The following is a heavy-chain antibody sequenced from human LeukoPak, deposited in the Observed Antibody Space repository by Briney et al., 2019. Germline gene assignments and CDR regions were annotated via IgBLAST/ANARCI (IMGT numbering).Heavy chain of an antibody. Sequence: GGSLRLSCATSGFTFSSYSMNWVRQAPGKGLEWVSSISSSSSYIYYADSVKGRFTISRDNAKNSLYLQMNSLRAEDTAVYYCARVNATSTYYDFWSGYYWFDPWGQGTLVTVSS. D-gene: IGHD3-3*01. CDR2: ISSSSSYI. V-gene: IGHV3-21*01. CDR3: ARVNATSTYYDFWSGYYWFDP. CDR1: GFTFSSYS. J-gene: IGHJ5*02.